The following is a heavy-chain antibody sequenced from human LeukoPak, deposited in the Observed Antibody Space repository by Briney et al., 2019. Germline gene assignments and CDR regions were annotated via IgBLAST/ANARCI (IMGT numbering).Heavy chain of an antibody. CDR1: GFAFSNYD. CDR2: TRYDGTNK. J-gene: IGHJ4*02. D-gene: IGHD2-2*01. CDR3: AKVRLVPAAMLDY. Sequence: PGASLRLSCAASGFAFSNYDMHWVRQAQGKGLEWVAFTRYDGTNKYYVDSVKGRFTISRDNSKNTLYLQMNSLRAEDTAVYYCAKVRLVPAAMLDYWGQGTLVTVSS. V-gene: IGHV3-30*02.